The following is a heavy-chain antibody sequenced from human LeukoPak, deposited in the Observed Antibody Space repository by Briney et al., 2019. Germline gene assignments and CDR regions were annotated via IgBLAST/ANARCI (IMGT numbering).Heavy chain of an antibody. J-gene: IGHJ6*03. CDR2: ISSSGST. D-gene: IGHD6-19*01. CDR3: ARSAVAGTFYYYYYMDV. Sequence: SETLSLTCTVSGDSISSGDYYWSWIRQPAGKGLEWIGRISSSGSTNYNPSLKSRVTISVDTSKNQFSLKLSSVTAADTAVYYCARSAVAGTFYYYYYMDVWGKGTTVTVSS. CDR1: GDSISSGDYY. V-gene: IGHV4-61*02.